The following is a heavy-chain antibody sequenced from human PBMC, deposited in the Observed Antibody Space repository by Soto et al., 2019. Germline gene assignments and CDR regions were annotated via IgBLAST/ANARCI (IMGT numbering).Heavy chain of an antibody. D-gene: IGHD2-8*02. V-gene: IGHV1-3*01. CDR2: INAGNGNT. CDR3: AGFYGKYWYWFAP. J-gene: IGHJ5*02. CDR1: GYTFTSYA. Sequence: ASVKVSCKASGYTFTSYAMHWVRQAPGQRLEWMGWINAGNGNTKYSQKFQGRVTITRDTSASTACMELSSLRSEDTAVYYCAGFYGKYWYWFAPGAREPWVPVSS.